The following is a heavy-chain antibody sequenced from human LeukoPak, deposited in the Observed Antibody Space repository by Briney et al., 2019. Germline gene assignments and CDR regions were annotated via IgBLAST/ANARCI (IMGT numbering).Heavy chain of an antibody. V-gene: IGHV3-15*01. CDR3: IAHFPYFYGFDV. Sequence: PGVSLRLSCVRSGFTIGTAWMSWVRQAPGKGLEWLGHIKSEGEGATTDYAAPAKGRFAISRDDSKNMICLQMSSLKIDDTAIYYCIAHFPYFYGFDVWGKGTTVTVSS. CDR1: GFTIGTAW. CDR2: IKSEGEGATT. J-gene: IGHJ6*04. D-gene: IGHD3-3*02.